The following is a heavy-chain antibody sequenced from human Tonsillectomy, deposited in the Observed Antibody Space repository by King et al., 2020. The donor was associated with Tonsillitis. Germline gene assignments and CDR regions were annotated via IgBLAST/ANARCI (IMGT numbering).Heavy chain of an antibody. J-gene: IGHJ6*03. D-gene: IGHD1-26*01. CDR2: ISSSGGST. Sequence: DVQLVESGGGLVQPGGSLRLSCAASGFTFSSYGMHWVRQAPGKGLEYVSAISSSGGSTYYANSVKGRFTISRDNSKNTLYLQMGSLRAEDMAVYYCARSSLGAFYYYYMDVWGKGTTVTVSS. CDR1: GFTFSSYG. CDR3: ARSSLGAFYYYYMDV. V-gene: IGHV3-64*01.